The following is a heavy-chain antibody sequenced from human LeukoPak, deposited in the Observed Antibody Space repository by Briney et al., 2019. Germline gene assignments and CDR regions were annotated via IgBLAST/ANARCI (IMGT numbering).Heavy chain of an antibody. V-gene: IGHV1-18*01. CDR1: GYTFTSYS. D-gene: IGHD3-10*01. CDR2: ISTFNDDT. J-gene: IGHJ6*02. CDR3: ARFLFGVTNYGMDV. Sequence: DSVKVSCKASGYTFTSYSITWVRQDPGQGLERMGWISTFNDDTKYPQKFQGRLTMTTDTSTSTAYMELRSLRSDDTAVYYCARFLFGVTNYGMDVWGQGTTVTVSS.